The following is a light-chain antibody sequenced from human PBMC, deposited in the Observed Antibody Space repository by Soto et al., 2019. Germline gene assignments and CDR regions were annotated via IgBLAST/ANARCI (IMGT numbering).Light chain of an antibody. CDR2: GAS. V-gene: IGKV3-15*01. CDR1: QSISGN. Sequence: EIVLTQSPATLSLSPGERATLSCRASQSISGNYLAWYQQKPGQAPRLLIYGASTGATGIPARFSGSGSGTESTLTISSLHSEDVAVYYCQKFEKWPLNVGGGNKGDSK. J-gene: IGKJ4*01. CDR3: QKFEKWPLN.